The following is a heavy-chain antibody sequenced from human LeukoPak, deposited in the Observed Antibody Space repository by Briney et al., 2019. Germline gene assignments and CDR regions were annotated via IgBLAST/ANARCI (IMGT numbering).Heavy chain of an antibody. CDR3: ARGSGYSFGY. CDR2: IYSSGST. D-gene: IGHD5-18*01. CDR1: GGSISPYY. V-gene: IGHV4-4*07. Sequence: PSETLSLTCTVSGGSISPYYWSWIRQPAGKGLEWIGRIYSSGSTNYNLSLKSRVTMSVDTSKNQFSLRLSSVTAADTAVYFCARGSGYSFGYWGQGTLVTVSS. J-gene: IGHJ4*02.